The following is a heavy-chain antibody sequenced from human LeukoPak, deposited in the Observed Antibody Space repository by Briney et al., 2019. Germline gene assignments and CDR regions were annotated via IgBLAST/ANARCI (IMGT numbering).Heavy chain of an antibody. J-gene: IGHJ4*02. Sequence: GGSLRLSCAASGFTFSSCCMSWVRQAPGKGLEWVANIKQDGGKKYYVDSVKGRFTFSRDNAKNSLYLQMNSLRVEDTAVYYCARNRDWAFDYWGQGYVVTVSS. CDR1: GFTFSSCC. CDR2: IKQDGGKK. V-gene: IGHV3-7*02. CDR3: ARNRDWAFDY. D-gene: IGHD2-21*02.